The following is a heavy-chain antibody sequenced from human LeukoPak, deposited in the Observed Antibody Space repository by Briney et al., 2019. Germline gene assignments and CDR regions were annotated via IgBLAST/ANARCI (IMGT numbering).Heavy chain of an antibody. D-gene: IGHD3-22*01. J-gene: IGHJ4*02. Sequence: SETLSLTCAVYGGSFSGHYWSWIRQPPGKGLEWIGEINHRGGTNYNPSLKSRVTISVDTSKNQFYLNLSSVTAADTAVYYCARGGDYSGYYYVLDYWGQGTLVTVSS. CDR2: INHRGGT. CDR3: ARGGDYSGYYYVLDY. V-gene: IGHV4-34*01. CDR1: GGSFSGHY.